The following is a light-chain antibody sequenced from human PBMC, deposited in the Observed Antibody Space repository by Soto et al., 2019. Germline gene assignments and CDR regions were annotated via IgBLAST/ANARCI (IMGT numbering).Light chain of an antibody. CDR2: AAS. J-gene: IGKJ1*01. CDR1: QGIRND. CDR3: LQDYNYPWP. V-gene: IGKV1-6*01. Sequence: AIQMTQSPSSLSASVGDRVTITCRASQGIRNDLAWYQQKPGKAPQLLIYAASRLQSGVTSRFSGSGSGTDFTLTISSLQPEDFATYYCLQDYNYPWPFGQGTKVEIK.